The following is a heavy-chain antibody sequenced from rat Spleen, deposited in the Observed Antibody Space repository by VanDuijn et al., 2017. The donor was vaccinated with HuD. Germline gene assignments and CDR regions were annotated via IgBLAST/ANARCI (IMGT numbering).Heavy chain of an antibody. CDR1: GFIFTNYY. CDR3: VRQYYGYNSYYFEY. D-gene: IGHD1-9*01. Sequence: EVQVVESGGGLVQTGRSLKVSCVVSGFIFTNYYMAWVRQAPTRGLKSVASNSIGGSNTYYRDSVKGRFTISRDNAKRTLYLQMYSLMSEDTATYYCVRQYYGYNSYYFEYWSQGVMVTVSS. J-gene: IGHJ2*01. CDR2: NSIGGSNT. V-gene: IGHV5-25*01.